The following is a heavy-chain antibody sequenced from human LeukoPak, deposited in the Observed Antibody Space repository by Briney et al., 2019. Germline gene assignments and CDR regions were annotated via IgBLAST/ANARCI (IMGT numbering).Heavy chain of an antibody. Sequence: PGGSLRLSCAASGFTFSSYSMNWVRHAPGKGLEWVSSISSSSSYIYYADSVKGRFTISRDNAKNSLYLQMNSLRAEDTAVYYCARGEDCSSTSCSYYYYYYMDVWGKGTTVTVSS. J-gene: IGHJ6*03. CDR2: ISSSSSYI. V-gene: IGHV3-21*01. D-gene: IGHD2-2*01. CDR3: ARGEDCSSTSCSYYYYYYMDV. CDR1: GFTFSSYS.